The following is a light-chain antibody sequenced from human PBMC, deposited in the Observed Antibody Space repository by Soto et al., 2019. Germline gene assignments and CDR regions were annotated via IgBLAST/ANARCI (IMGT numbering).Light chain of an antibody. CDR1: QAIGNY. CDR2: GAT. CDR3: QQCHAPPLT. Sequence: DIQMTQSPSSLSASVGDRVTITCRASQAIGNYLNWYQQKPGKAPNLLIFGATTLQSGVPSRFSGSGYGTNFTLIMSVLQPEDFSIYYCQQCHAPPLTFGQGTRL. J-gene: IGKJ5*01. V-gene: IGKV1-39*01.